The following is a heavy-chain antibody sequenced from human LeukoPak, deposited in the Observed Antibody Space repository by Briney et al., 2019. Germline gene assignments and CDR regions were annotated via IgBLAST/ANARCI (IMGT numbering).Heavy chain of an antibody. V-gene: IGHV3-30*04. Sequence: PGRSLRLSCAASGFTFSSYAMHWVRQAPGKGLEWVAVISYDGSNKYYADSVKGRFTISRDNSKNTLYLQMNSLRAEDTAVYYCARDVAYYYGSGSYSIDYWGQGTLVTVSS. CDR1: GFTFSSYA. CDR3: ARDVAYYYGSGSYSIDY. J-gene: IGHJ4*02. CDR2: ISYDGSNK. D-gene: IGHD3-10*01.